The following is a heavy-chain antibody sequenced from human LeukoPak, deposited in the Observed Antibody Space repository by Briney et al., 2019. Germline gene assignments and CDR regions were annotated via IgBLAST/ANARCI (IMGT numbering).Heavy chain of an antibody. CDR2: ISSSGSTI. CDR3: ARDRYYGSGSYSPLFDY. V-gene: IGHV3-48*03. J-gene: IGHJ4*02. Sequence: QSGGSLRLSCAASGFTFSSYEMNWVRQAPGKGLEWVSYISSSGSTIYYADSVKGRFTISRDNSKNTLYMQMNSLRAEDTAVYYCARDRYYGSGSYSPLFDYWGQGTLVTVSS. CDR1: GFTFSSYE. D-gene: IGHD3-10*01.